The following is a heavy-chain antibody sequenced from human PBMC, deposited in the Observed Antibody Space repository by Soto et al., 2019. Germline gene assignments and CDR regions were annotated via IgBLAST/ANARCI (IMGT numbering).Heavy chain of an antibody. J-gene: IGHJ4*02. Sequence: EVQLLESGGGLVQPGGSLRLSCAVSGFSFSTYGVIWVRQAPGKGLEWVSGVSGGSGVTHYADSVKGRFTITGDTSKNTVYLHMNSLRVEDTAVYYCAKWNGYGDYWGQGTLVTVSS. CDR2: VSGGSGVT. V-gene: IGHV3-23*01. CDR1: GFSFSTYG. D-gene: IGHD1-1*01. CDR3: AKWNGYGDY.